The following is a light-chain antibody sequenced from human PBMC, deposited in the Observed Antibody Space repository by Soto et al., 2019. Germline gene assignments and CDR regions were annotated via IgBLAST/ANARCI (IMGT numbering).Light chain of an antibody. Sequence: DIQLTQSPSFLSASVGDRVIITCRASQGISSYLAWYQQRPGKAPKLLIYVASTLQTGVPSRFSGSGSGTEFTLTISSLQPEDFATYYCQQLNDYPLTFGGGTKVEIK. CDR1: QGISSY. V-gene: IGKV1-9*01. CDR3: QQLNDYPLT. J-gene: IGKJ4*01. CDR2: VAS.